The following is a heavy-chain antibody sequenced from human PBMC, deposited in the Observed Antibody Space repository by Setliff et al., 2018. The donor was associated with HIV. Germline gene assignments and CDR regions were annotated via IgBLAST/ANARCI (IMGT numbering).Heavy chain of an antibody. D-gene: IGHD3-10*01. CDR1: GFTFSTYA. J-gene: IGHJ4*02. CDR2: LSGAGGST. Sequence: GGSLRLSCAASGFTFSTYAMSWVRQAPGKGLEWVSALSGAGGSTYCADSVKGRFTISRDNYKNTLYLQMNSLRAEDTAVYYCAKAVGLQWFGGYFDHWGQGTPVTVSS. V-gene: IGHV3-23*01. CDR3: AKAVGLQWFGGYFDH.